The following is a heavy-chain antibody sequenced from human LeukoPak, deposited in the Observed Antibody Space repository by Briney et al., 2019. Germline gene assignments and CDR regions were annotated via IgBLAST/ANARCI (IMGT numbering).Heavy chain of an antibody. CDR1: GGSISSYY. D-gene: IGHD6-25*01. J-gene: IGHJ4*02. CDR2: IYTSGST. Sequence: SETLSLTCTVSGGSISSYYWSWIRQPPGKGLEWIGRIYTSGSTNYNPSLKSRVTISVDTSKNQFSLKLNSVTAADTAVYYCARSSGWHLLLLDYWGQGTLVTVSS. CDR3: ARSSGWHLLLLDY. V-gene: IGHV4-4*08.